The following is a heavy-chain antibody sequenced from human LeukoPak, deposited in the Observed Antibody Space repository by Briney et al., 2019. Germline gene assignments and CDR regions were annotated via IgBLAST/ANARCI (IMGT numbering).Heavy chain of an antibody. CDR2: IYYSGST. CDR1: GGSISYYY. CDR3: ARAGSWLQAYYFDY. D-gene: IGHD1-26*01. J-gene: IGHJ4*02. Sequence: KPSETLSLTCTVSGGSISYYYWSWIRQPPGKGLEWIGYIYYSGSTNYNPSLKSRVTISVDTSKNQFSLKLSSVTAADTAVYCCARAGSWLQAYYFDYWGQGTLVTVSS. V-gene: IGHV4-59*08.